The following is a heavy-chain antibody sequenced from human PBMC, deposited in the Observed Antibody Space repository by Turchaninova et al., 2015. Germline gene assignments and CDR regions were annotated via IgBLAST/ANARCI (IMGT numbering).Heavy chain of an antibody. V-gene: IGHV4-61*01. CDR3: ARDPSSGWYYFDY. CDR2: INYSGST. Sequence: QVQLQESGPGLVKPSETLALTCTVSGGSVSSGRYYWRWIRQPPGKGLEWIGYINYSGSTNYNPSLKSRVTIAVDTSKNQFSLKLSSVTAADTAVYYCARDPSSGWYYFDYWGQGTLVTVSS. CDR1: GGSVSSGRYY. D-gene: IGHD6-19*01. J-gene: IGHJ4*02.